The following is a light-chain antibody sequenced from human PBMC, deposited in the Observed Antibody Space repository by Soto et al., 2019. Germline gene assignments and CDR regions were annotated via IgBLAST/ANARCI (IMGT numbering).Light chain of an antibody. CDR2: EVG. CDR3: TTDTSSDTLLYV. Sequence: QSVLTQPASVSGSPGQSITISCTGASCDVGGYNYVSWYQQHPGKAPKLLIYEVGHRPSGVSNRFSGSKSGNTASLTISGLQAEDEADYYCTTDTSSDTLLYVFGTGTKVTVL. CDR1: SCDVGGYNY. V-gene: IGLV2-14*01. J-gene: IGLJ1*01.